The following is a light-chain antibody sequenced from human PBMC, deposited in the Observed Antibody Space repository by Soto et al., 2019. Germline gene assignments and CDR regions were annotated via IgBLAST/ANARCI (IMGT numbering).Light chain of an antibody. J-gene: IGKJ4*01. CDR2: AAS. CDR3: QQSYSTPLT. Sequence: IQMTRFPTSLVASVVSMCTITLRASQSISSYLNWYQQKPGKAPKLLIYAASSLQSGVPSRFSGSGSGTDFTLTISSLQPEDFATYYCQQSYSTPLTFGGGTKVDIK. V-gene: IGKV1-39*01. CDR1: QSISSY.